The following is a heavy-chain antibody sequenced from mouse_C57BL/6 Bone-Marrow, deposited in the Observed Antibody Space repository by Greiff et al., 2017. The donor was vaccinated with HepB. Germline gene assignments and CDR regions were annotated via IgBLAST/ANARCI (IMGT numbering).Heavy chain of an antibody. V-gene: IGHV5-4*01. J-gene: IGHJ1*03. D-gene: IGHD1-1*01. CDR3: ARAPYYYGSSPYWYFDV. CDR1: GFTFSSYA. Sequence: EVQLQESGGGLVKPGGSLKLSCAASGFTFSSYAMSWVRQTPEKRLEWVATISDGGSYTYYPDNVKGRFTISRDNAKNSLYLQMSHLKSEDTAMYYCARAPYYYGSSPYWYFDVWGTGTTVTVSS. CDR2: ISDGGSYT.